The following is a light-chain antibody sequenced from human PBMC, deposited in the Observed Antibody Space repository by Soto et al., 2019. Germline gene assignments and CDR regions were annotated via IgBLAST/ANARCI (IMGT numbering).Light chain of an antibody. CDR2: GAS. CDR1: QSVSSN. Sequence: IVMTQSPATLSVSPWERATLSCRASQSVSSNLAWYQQKPGQAPRLLIYGASTRATGIPVRFSGSGSGTEFTLTISGLQSDDFAVYYCQQFRNWPWTFGQGTKVDIK. J-gene: IGKJ1*01. CDR3: QQFRNWPWT. V-gene: IGKV3-15*01.